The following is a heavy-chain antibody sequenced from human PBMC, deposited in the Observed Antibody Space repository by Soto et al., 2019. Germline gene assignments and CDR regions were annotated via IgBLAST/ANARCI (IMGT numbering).Heavy chain of an antibody. CDR1: GFTFSSYG. Sequence: GGSLRLSCAASGFTFSSYGMHWVRQAPGKGLEWVAVISYDGSNKYYADSVKGRFTISRDNSKNTLYLQMNSLRAEDTAVYYCANKVFGELLMDYWGQGTLVTVSS. CDR2: ISYDGSNK. D-gene: IGHD3-10*02. CDR3: ANKVFGELLMDY. V-gene: IGHV3-30*18. J-gene: IGHJ4*02.